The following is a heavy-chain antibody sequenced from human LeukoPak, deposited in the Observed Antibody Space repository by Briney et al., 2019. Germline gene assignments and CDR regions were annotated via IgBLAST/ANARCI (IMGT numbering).Heavy chain of an antibody. CDR1: GLTFSNAW. D-gene: IGHD3-16*02. J-gene: IGHJ4*02. CDR3: TTDYDYVWGSYRYDY. V-gene: IGHV3-15*01. CDR2: IKSKTECGTT. Sequence: RGSLRLSCAASGLTFSNAWISWVRQAPGKGLEWVGRIKSKTECGTTDYGATVKGRFTISRDDSKSTLYLQMNSLKTEDTAVYYCTTDYDYVWGSYRYDYWGQGTLVTVSS.